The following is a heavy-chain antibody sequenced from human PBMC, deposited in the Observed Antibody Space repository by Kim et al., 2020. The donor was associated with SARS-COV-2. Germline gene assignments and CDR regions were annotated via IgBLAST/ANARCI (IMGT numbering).Heavy chain of an antibody. Sequence: SETLSLNCTVFGGSFSSYYWTWIRQTPGKRLEWIGHVSYSGSSTYNPSPKSRLTISLDTPKIQFSLKLTSVTAADTAVYYCARDRGTGTTWGAFDVWGQGAMVPV. J-gene: IGHJ3*01. CDR2: VSYSGSS. D-gene: IGHD1-7*01. V-gene: IGHV4-59*01. CDR3: ARDRGTGTTWGAFDV. CDR1: GGSFSSYY.